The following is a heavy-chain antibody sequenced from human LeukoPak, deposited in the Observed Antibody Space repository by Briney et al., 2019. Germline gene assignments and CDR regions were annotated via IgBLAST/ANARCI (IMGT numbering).Heavy chain of an antibody. V-gene: IGHV3-21*01. CDR1: AFDFDSYS. CDR2: ISFAGSI. Sequence: GGSLRLSCAASAFDFDSYSFNWVRQTPGKALEWVASISFAGSISYADSVRGQFTISRDRAENSVYLQMHSLRAEDSAVYFCARNPRGTSPPDYFDSWGQGTLVSVSS. J-gene: IGHJ4*02. D-gene: IGHD1/OR15-1a*01. CDR3: ARNPRGTSPPDYFDS.